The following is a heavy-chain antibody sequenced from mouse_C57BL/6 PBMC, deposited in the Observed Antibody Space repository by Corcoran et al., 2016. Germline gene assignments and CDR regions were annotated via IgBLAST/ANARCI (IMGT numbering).Heavy chain of an antibody. J-gene: IGHJ2*01. CDR2: INTYSGVP. CDR3: ARGGIDGYFG. D-gene: IGHD2-3*01. V-gene: IGHV9-3*01. Sequence: QIQLVQSGPELKKPGETVKISCKASGYTFTTYGMSWVKQAPGKGLKWMGWINTYSGVPTYADDFKGRFAFSLETSASTAYLQINNLKNEDTATYFCARGGIDGYFGWGQGTTLTVSS. CDR1: GYTFTTYG.